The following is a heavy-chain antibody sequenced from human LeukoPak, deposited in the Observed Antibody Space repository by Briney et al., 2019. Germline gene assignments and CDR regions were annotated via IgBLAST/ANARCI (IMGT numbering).Heavy chain of an antibody. V-gene: IGHV4-4*07. CDR2: IYTTGST. CDR3: ARVRQLELRGYFGY. D-gene: IGHD1-7*01. J-gene: IGHJ4*02. Sequence: SETLSLTCTVSGGSISSDYWSWIRQPAGKGLEWIGRIYTTGSTNYSPSLKSRVTMSVDTSKNQFSLKLSSVTAADTAVYYCARVRQLELRGYFGYWGQGTLVTVSS. CDR1: GGSISSDY.